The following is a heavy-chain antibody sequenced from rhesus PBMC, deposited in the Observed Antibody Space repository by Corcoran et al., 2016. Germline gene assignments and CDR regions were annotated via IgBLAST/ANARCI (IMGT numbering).Heavy chain of an antibody. Sequence: EVQLVESGGGLSKPGWSLRLSCAASGFTLPRSWMHWVRQITVKGLEWIAGVSSGGGTTYYADSVKGRFTISRDNSKNMFSLQMNSLRADDTAVYYCAKGLGDSWGQGVVVTVSS. V-gene: IGHV3S42*01. CDR3: AKGLGDS. CDR1: GFTLPRSW. CDR2: VSSGGGTT. J-gene: IGHJ6*01.